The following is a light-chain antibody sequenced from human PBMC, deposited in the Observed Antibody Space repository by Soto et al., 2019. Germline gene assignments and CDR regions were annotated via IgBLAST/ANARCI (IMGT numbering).Light chain of an antibody. CDR3: QQYGSSGT. Sequence: EVGLTQSPATLSLSPGERATLSCRASQSLGSYLAWYQQTPGQAPRLLIYDASTRATGVPARFSGSGSGTDFTLTSSRLEPEDFAVYYCQQYGSSGTFGQGTKVDI. CDR1: QSLGSY. J-gene: IGKJ1*01. CDR2: DAS. V-gene: IGKV3-20*01.